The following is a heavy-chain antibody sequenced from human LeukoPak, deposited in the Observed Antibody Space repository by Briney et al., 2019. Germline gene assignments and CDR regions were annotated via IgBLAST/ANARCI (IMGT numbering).Heavy chain of an antibody. CDR1: GGSIRSYY. J-gene: IGHJ3*02. CDR3: ARVLDGGDAFDI. V-gene: IGHV4-59*01. CDR2: IYYSGST. D-gene: IGHD2-15*01. Sequence: SETLSLTCTVSGGSIRSYYWSWIRQPPGKGLEWIGYIYYSGSTNYNPSLKSRVTISVDTSKNQFSLKLSSVTAADTAVYYCARVLDGGDAFDIWGQGTMVTVSS.